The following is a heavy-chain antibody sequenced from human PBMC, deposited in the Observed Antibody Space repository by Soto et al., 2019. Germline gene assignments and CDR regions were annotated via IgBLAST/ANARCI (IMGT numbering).Heavy chain of an antibody. CDR1: GYTFTSYY. D-gene: IGHD3-9*01. CDR2: INPSGGST. Sequence: ASVKVSCKASGYTFTSYYMHWVRQAPGQGLEWMGIINPSGGSTSYAQKFQGRVTMTRDTSTSTVYMELSSLRSEDTAVYYCAREYSDVDWLSNRIFDYTGQLTLVTVSS. J-gene: IGHJ4*02. V-gene: IGHV1-46*01. CDR3: AREYSDVDWLSNRIFDY.